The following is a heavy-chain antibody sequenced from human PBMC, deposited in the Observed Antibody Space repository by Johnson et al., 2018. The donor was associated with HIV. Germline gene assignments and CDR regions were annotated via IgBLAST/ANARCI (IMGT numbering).Heavy chain of an antibody. D-gene: IGHD1-26*01. Sequence: VHLVESGGGLVQPGGSLRLSCAASGFTFSTYWMNWVRQAPGKGLEWLANINQDGSAKYCVDSLKGRFTISRDNVKNSLYLQINSLRVEDAAVYYCAKDPYSGSPIDIWGQGTMVTVSS. J-gene: IGHJ3*02. CDR3: AKDPYSGSPIDI. CDR1: GFTFSTYW. V-gene: IGHV3-7*05. CDR2: INQDGSAK.